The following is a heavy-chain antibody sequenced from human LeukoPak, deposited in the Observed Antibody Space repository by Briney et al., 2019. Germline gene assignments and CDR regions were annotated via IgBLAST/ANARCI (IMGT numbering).Heavy chain of an antibody. CDR3: AKGPLYDSSSPYYFDY. CDR2: ISWNSGSI. Sequence: GGSLRLSCAASGFTFKDYWMSWVRQAPGKGLKWVSGISWNSGSIGYADSVKGRFTISRDNAKNSLYLQMNSLRAEDTALYYCAKGPLYDSSSPYYFDYWGQGTLVTVSS. CDR1: GFTFKDYW. D-gene: IGHD3-22*01. V-gene: IGHV3-9*01. J-gene: IGHJ4*02.